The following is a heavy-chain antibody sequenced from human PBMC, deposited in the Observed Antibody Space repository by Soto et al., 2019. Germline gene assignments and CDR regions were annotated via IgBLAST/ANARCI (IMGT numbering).Heavy chain of an antibody. CDR2: IYYSGST. CDR1: GGSISSGGYY. D-gene: IGHD3-16*01. Sequence: QVQLQESGPGLVKPSQTLSLTCTVSGGSISSGGYYWSWIRQHPGKGLEWIGYIYYSGSTYYNPSLKSRVTISVDTSKNQFSLKLSSVTAADTAVYYCARGGPSPYVWGSYGSDVWGQGTTVTVSS. J-gene: IGHJ6*02. CDR3: ARGGPSPYVWGSYGSDV. V-gene: IGHV4-31*03.